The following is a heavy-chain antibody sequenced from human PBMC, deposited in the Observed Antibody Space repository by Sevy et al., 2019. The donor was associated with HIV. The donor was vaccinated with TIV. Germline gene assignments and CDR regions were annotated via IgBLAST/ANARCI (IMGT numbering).Heavy chain of an antibody. V-gene: IGHV1-8*01. J-gene: IGHJ4*02. CDR3: ALVVATIYNY. CDR1: GYTFTSYD. CDR2: MNPNSGNT. Sequence: ASVKVASKASGYTFTSYDINWVRQATGQGLEWMGCMNPNSGNTGYAQKFQGRVTMTRNTSISTAYMELSSLRSEDTAVYYCALVVATIYNYWGQGTLVTVSS. D-gene: IGHD2-15*01.